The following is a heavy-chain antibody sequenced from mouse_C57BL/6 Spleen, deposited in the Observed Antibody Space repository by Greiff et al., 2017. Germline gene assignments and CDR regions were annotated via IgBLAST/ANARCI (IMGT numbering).Heavy chain of an antibody. J-gene: IGHJ1*03. CDR1: GYSFTGYY. V-gene: IGHV1-42*01. CDR3: ARNGDYYGSSCVGYFDV. D-gene: IGHD1-1*01. Sequence: VQLQQSGPELVKPGASVKISCKASGYSFTGYYMNWVKQSPEKSLEWIGEINPSTGGTTYNQKFKAKATLTVDKSSSTAYMQLKSLTSEDSAVYYCARNGDYYGSSCVGYFDVWGTGTTVTVSS. CDR2: INPSTGGT.